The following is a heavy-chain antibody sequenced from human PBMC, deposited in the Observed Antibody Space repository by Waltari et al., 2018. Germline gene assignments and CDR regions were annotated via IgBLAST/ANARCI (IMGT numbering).Heavy chain of an antibody. CDR2: IKQDGSEK. CDR1: GFTFSSYW. CDR3: ASQVYDSSGYYWYYYGMDV. Sequence: EVQLVESGGGLVQPGGSLRLSCAASGFTFSSYWMSWVRQAPGKGLEWVANIKQDGSEKYYVDSVKGRFTISRDNAKNSLYLQMNSLRAEDTAVYYCASQVYDSSGYYWYYYGMDVWGQGTTVTVSS. D-gene: IGHD3-22*01. J-gene: IGHJ6*02. V-gene: IGHV3-7*01.